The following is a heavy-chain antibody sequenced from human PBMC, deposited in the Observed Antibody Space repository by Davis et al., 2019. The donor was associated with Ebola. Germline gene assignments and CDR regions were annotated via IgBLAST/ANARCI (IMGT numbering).Heavy chain of an antibody. CDR1: GFTFSDFY. Sequence: PGGSLRLSCAGSGFTFSDFYMSWIRQAPGKGLEWVSYITSSGFATFYADSVKGRFTMSRDNAKGSMYLQMDSLRVEDTAVYYCVRVQTAVEPGGLFRPADYFDFWGQGTLVTVSS. V-gene: IGHV3-11*01. D-gene: IGHD2-21*02. J-gene: IGHJ4*02. CDR3: VRVQTAVEPGGLFRPADYFDF. CDR2: ITSSGFAT.